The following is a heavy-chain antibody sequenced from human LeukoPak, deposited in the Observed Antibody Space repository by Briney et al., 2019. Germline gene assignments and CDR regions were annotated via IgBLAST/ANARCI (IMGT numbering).Heavy chain of an antibody. CDR3: ARDHLNWGERDWFDP. Sequence: SETLSLTCTVSGGSISSSSYYWGWIRQPPGKGLEWIGSIYYSGSTYYNPSLKSRVTISIDTSKNQFSLKLSSVTAADTAVYYCARDHLNWGERDWFDPWGQGTLVTVSS. CDR2: IYYSGST. V-gene: IGHV4-39*07. J-gene: IGHJ5*02. D-gene: IGHD7-27*01. CDR1: GGSISSSSYY.